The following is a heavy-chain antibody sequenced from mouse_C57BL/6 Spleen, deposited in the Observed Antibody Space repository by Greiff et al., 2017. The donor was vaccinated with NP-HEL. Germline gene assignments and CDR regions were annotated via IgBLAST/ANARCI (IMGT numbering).Heavy chain of an antibody. J-gene: IGHJ3*01. CDR2: IYPGDGDT. Sequence: VQLQQSGPELVKPGASVKISCKASGYAFSSSWMNWVKQRPGKGLEWIGRIYPGDGDTNYNGKFKGKATLTADKSSSTAYMQLSSLTSEDSAVYFCASYGNFAWFAYWGQVTLVTVSA. V-gene: IGHV1-82*01. CDR3: ASYGNFAWFAY. CDR1: GYAFSSSW. D-gene: IGHD2-1*01.